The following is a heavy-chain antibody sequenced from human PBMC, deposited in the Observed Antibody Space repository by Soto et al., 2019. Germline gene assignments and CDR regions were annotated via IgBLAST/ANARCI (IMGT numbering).Heavy chain of an antibody. Sequence: VQLVESGGGLIQPGGSLRLSCAASGFTVSSNYMSWVRQAPEKGLEWVSVMYSGGSTYYADSVKGRFTISRDNSKNTLYLQMNSLRAEDTAVYYCAKDLSIGGSCYGVDYWGQGTLVTVSS. CDR1: GFTVSSNY. J-gene: IGHJ4*02. V-gene: IGHV3-53*01. CDR2: MYSGGST. CDR3: AKDLSIGGSCYGVDY. D-gene: IGHD2-15*01.